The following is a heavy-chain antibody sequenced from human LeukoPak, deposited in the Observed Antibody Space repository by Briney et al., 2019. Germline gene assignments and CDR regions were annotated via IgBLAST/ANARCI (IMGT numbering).Heavy chain of an antibody. Sequence: PSETLSLTCTVSSGSISSYYWSWIQQPPGKGLEWIGYIYYSGSTNYNPSLKSRVTISVDTSKNQFSLKLSSVTAADTAVYYCAREGSGYYPLYYFDYWGQGTLVTVSS. D-gene: IGHD3-22*01. CDR2: IYYSGST. CDR3: AREGSGYYPLYYFDY. CDR1: SGSISSYY. V-gene: IGHV4-59*01. J-gene: IGHJ4*02.